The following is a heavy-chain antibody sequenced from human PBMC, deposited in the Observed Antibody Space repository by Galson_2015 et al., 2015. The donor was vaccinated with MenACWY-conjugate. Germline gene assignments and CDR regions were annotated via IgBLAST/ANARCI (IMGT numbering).Heavy chain of an antibody. V-gene: IGHV1-3*01. CDR3: ARAELRLSSGMDV. CDR2: INAGNGNT. Sequence: SVKVSCKASGYTFTSYAIHWVRQAPGQRLEWMGWINAGNGNTKYSQKFQGRVTITRDTSASTAYMELSSLRSEDTAVYYYARAELRLSSGMDVWGQGTTVTVSS. J-gene: IGHJ6*02. D-gene: IGHD3-3*01. CDR1: GYTFTSYA.